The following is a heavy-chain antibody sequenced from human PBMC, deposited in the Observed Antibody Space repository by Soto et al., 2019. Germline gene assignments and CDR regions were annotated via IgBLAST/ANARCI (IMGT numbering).Heavy chain of an antibody. D-gene: IGHD6-13*01. CDR1: GSTFTNYA. Sequence: QVQLVESGGGVVQPGRSLGLSCAASGSTFTNYAMHWVRQAPGMGLEWVASIWYDGSDKYYADSVKGRFTISRDNSKNSVYLQMNSLRAGDTAVYFCARDWLAEPRTSGYYFDYWGQGTLVTVSS. CDR3: ARDWLAEPRTSGYYFDY. CDR2: IWYDGSDK. V-gene: IGHV3-33*01. J-gene: IGHJ4*02.